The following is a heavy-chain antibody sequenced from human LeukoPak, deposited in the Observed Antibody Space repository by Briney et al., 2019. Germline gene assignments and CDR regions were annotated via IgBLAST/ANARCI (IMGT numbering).Heavy chain of an antibody. J-gene: IGHJ3*02. CDR1: GGSISIYH. V-gene: IGHV4-4*07. CDR2: IKTSGST. Sequence: NPSETLSLTCTVSGGSISIYHWSWIRQPAGKGLEWIGRIKTSGSTNYNPSLKSRVTMSVDTSKNQFSLKLSSVTAADTAIYYCARDEPDSSSWYGDAFDIWGQGTMVTVSS. D-gene: IGHD6-13*01. CDR3: ARDEPDSSSWYGDAFDI.